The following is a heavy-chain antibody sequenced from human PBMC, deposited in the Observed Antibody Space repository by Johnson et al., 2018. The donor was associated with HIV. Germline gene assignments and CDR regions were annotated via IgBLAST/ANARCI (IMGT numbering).Heavy chain of an antibody. CDR3: ARGGGTYAFDI. V-gene: IGHV3-53*01. J-gene: IGHJ3*02. CDR2: IYSGGST. CDR1: GFTVSSNY. D-gene: IGHD1-26*01. Sequence: VQLVESGGGLIQPGGSLRLSCAASGFTVSSNYMSWVRQAPGKGLEWVSVIYSGGSTYYADSAKGRFNIDSDNNKNKLYLQMNSLRAEDTAVYYCARGGGTYAFDIWGQGTMVTVSS.